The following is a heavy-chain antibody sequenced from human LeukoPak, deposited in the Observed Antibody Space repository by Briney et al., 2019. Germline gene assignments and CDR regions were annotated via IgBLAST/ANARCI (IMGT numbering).Heavy chain of an antibody. CDR3: AATSIIFNWFDP. Sequence: ASVKVSCKASGYTFTSYYMHWVRQAPGQGLEWMGIINPSGGSTSYAQKFQGRVTMTRDTSTSTVYMELSSLRSEDTAVYYCAATSIIFNWFDPWGQGTLVTVSS. CDR1: GYTFTSYY. J-gene: IGHJ5*02. V-gene: IGHV1-46*01. D-gene: IGHD1-14*01. CDR2: INPSGGST.